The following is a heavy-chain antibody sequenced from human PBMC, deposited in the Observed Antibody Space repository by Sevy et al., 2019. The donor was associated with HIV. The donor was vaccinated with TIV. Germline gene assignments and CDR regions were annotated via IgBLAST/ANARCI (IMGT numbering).Heavy chain of an antibody. CDR3: ARWDV. Sequence: QLGGPLRLSCEAPGFTFRSYWLNWVPQAPGKGLEWVANIKEDGSDKYYVDSVKGRFTISRDNAQNSLYLEMNSLRAEDTAVYYCARWDVWGKGTTVTVSS. V-gene: IGHV3-7*01. CDR2: IKEDGSDK. CDR1: GFTFRSYW. J-gene: IGHJ6*04.